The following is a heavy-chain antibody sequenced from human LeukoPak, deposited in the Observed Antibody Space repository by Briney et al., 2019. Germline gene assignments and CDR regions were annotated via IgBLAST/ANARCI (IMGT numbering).Heavy chain of an antibody. CDR2: INHSGST. J-gene: IGHJ6*03. CDR1: GGSFSGYY. CDR3: ARGKVFGVVRHYYYYYYMDV. Sequence: PSETLSLTCAVYGGSFSGYYWSWIRQPPGKGLEWIGEINHSGSTNYNPSLKSRVTISVDTSKNQFSLKPSSVTAADTAVYYCARGKVFGVVRHYYYYYYMDVWGKGTTVTVSS. V-gene: IGHV4-34*01. D-gene: IGHD3-3*01.